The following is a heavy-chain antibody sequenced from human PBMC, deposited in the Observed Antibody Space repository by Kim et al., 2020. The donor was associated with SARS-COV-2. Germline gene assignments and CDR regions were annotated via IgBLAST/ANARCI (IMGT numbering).Heavy chain of an antibody. CDR3: AREYFSSGLENDP. CDR2: IYYSGST. V-gene: IGHV4-39*07. J-gene: IGHJ5*02. CDR1: GGSISSSSYY. Sequence: SETLSLTCTVSGGSISSSSYYWGWIRQPPGKGLEWIGSIYYSGSTYYNPSLKSRVTISVDTSKNQFSLKLSSVTAADTAVYYCAREYFSSGLENDPWGQGTLVTVSS. D-gene: IGHD6-19*01.